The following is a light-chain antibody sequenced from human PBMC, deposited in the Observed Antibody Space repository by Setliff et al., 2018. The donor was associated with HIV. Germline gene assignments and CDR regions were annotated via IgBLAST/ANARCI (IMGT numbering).Light chain of an antibody. Sequence: SALAQPASVSGSPGQSSTISCTGTRGDIGTYDLVSWYRQYPGKAPKLIIYEVNRRPAGVSDRLSGSKSGNTASLTISGLRAEDEATYYCCSYTSSTTYVFGTGTKVTVL. CDR1: RGDIGTYDL. J-gene: IGLJ1*01. V-gene: IGLV2-23*02. CDR3: CSYTSSTTYV. CDR2: EVN.